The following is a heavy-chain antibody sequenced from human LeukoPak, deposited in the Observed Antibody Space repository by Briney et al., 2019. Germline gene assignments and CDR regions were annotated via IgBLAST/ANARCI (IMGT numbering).Heavy chain of an antibody. J-gene: IGHJ4*02. V-gene: IGHV4-34*01. CDR1: GGSFSGYY. Sequence: SETLSLTCAVYGGSFSGYYWSWIRQPPGKGLEWIGEINHSGSTNYNPSLKSRVTISVDTSKNQFSLKLSSVTAADTAVYYCARGGDYGDYTAAFDYWGQGTLVTVSS. D-gene: IGHD4-17*01. CDR3: ARGGDYGDYTAAFDY. CDR2: INHSGST.